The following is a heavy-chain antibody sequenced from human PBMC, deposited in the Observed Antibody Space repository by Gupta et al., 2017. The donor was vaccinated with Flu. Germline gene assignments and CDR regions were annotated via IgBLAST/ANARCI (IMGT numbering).Heavy chain of an antibody. CDR3: ARDNPWDPEDTYHFDN. CDR2: ISSTSSFI. CDR1: GFTFSSYT. Sequence: EVQLVESGGGLVKPGGSLRLSCAASGFTFSSYTMNWVRQAPGKGLEWVSSISSTSSFIYYADSVKGRFTISRDNARNSLYLQMNSLRAEDTAVYYCARDNPWDPEDTYHFDNWGQGTLVTVSS. J-gene: IGHJ4*02. D-gene: IGHD1-26*01. V-gene: IGHV3-21*01.